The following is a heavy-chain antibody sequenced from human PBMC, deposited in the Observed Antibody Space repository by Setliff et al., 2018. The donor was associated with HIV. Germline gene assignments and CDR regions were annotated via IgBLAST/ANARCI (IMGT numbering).Heavy chain of an antibody. Sequence: SETLSLTCSVSQYSISDGDYWGWIRQPPGKGLESLASISHVGKTFYNPSLRSRVTISVDTSNNQFFLHLNSVTAADTATSYCVRIRWFDLWGQGTLVTVSS. D-gene: IGHD3-3*02. CDR3: VRIRWFDL. V-gene: IGHV4-38-2*02. CDR1: QYSISDGDY. CDR2: ISHVGKT. J-gene: IGHJ5*02.